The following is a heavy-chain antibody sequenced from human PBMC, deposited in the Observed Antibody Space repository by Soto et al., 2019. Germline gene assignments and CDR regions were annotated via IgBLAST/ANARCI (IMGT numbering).Heavy chain of an antibody. CDR2: ISPMFGAA. V-gene: IGHV1-69*19. D-gene: IGHD3-10*01. CDR3: AMDVQVHTPAFVY. Sequence: QVQLVQSGSEMKKPGSSVKVSCQSSGGTFNTYAMNWVRQAPGQGPEWMGDISPMFGAANYAPKFQGRVTITAVESTGTSYMQLSSLTSEDTDLYFCAMDVQVHTPAFVYWGQGTLVTVSS. J-gene: IGHJ4*02. CDR1: GGTFNTYA.